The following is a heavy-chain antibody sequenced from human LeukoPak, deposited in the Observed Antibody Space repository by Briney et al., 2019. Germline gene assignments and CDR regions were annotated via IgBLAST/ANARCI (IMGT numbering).Heavy chain of an antibody. Sequence: ASVKVSCKASGYTFTSYDINWVRQATGQGLEWMGWMNPNSGNTGYAQKFQGRVTMTRNTSISTAYMELSSLRSEDTAVYYCARGYYSGGSCLDYYYYYYMDVWGKGTSVTVSS. CDR2: MNPNSGNT. CDR3: ARGYYSGGSCLDYYYYYYMDV. D-gene: IGHD2-15*01. CDR1: GYTFTSYD. V-gene: IGHV1-8*01. J-gene: IGHJ6*03.